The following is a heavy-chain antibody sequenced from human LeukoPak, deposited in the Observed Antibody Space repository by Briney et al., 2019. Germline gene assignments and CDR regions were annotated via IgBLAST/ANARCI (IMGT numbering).Heavy chain of an antibody. Sequence: VASVKVSCKASGYTFSSYAINWVRQATGQGLEWMGWMIPNRGIADYAQKFQGRVTITGNTSMSTAYMELSSLRSEDTAVYYCARHIREVRGDTLYYDGMEVGGQGTTVTVSS. D-gene: IGHD3-10*01. CDR2: MIPNRGIA. J-gene: IGHJ6*02. CDR3: ARHIREVRGDTLYYDGMEV. V-gene: IGHV1-8*01. CDR1: GYTFSSYA.